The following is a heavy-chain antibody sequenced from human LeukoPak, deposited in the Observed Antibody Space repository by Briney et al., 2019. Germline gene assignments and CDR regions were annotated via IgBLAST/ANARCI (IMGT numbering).Heavy chain of an antibody. CDR1: GFTFSNYA. CDR3: AKYQLLNNNYWRDAFDF. D-gene: IGHD1-1*01. CDR2: IGRTGDI. Sequence: GGSLRLSCAASGFTFSNYAMTWVRQAPGKGLEWVPVIGRTGDIFYADSVKGRFTISRDNSKNTLYLQMNSLRAEDTAVYYCAKYQLLNNNYWRDAFDFWGQGTMVTVSS. V-gene: IGHV3-23*01. J-gene: IGHJ3*01.